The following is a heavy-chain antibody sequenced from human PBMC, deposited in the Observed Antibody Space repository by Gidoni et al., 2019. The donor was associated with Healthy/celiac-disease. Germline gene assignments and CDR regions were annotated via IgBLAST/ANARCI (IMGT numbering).Heavy chain of an antibody. CDR1: GGSLSSRSTY. CDR2: IDYSGST. J-gene: IGHJ5*02. V-gene: IGHV4-39*01. CDR3: AIHAGAWYQLLDLCNWFDP. D-gene: IGHD2-2*01. Sequence: QLQLQESGPGLVKPSETLSLTCTVSGGSLSSRSTYWGWIRQLPGNGLEWIGSIDYSGSTYYNPSLKSRVTISVDTSKNQFSLKLSSVTAAYTAVYYCAIHAGAWYQLLDLCNWFDPWGQGTLVTVSS.